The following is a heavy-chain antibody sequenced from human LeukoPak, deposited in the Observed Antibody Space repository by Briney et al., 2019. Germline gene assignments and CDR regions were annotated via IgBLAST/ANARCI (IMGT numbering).Heavy chain of an antibody. CDR3: ARPPGGNYYFDY. V-gene: IGHV4-39*01. J-gene: IGHJ4*02. CDR1: GGSISSSSYY. Sequence: KPSETLPLTCTVSGGSISSSSYYWGWIRQPPGKGLEWIGSIYYSGSTYYNPSLKSRVTISVDTSKNQFSLKLSSVTAADTAVYYCARPPGGNYYFDYWGPGTLVTVSS. CDR2: IYYSGST. D-gene: IGHD4-23*01.